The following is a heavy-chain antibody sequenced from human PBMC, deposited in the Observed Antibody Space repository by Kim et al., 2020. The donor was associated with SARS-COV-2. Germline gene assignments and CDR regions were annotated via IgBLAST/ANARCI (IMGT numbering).Heavy chain of an antibody. V-gene: IGHV6-1*01. CDR3: SRDFTY. Sequence: RSQGYTEYSVSVRSRINITPDTSKNHFSLQLNSVTPEDTAMYYCSRDFTYWGQGTLVTVSS. CDR2: RSQGYT. J-gene: IGHJ4*02.